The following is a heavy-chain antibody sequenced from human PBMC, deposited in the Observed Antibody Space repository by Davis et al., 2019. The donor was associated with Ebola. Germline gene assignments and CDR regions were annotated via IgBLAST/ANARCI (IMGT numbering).Heavy chain of an antibody. D-gene: IGHD5-18*01. V-gene: IGHV3-30*12. CDR2: ISVDGTSE. CDR1: GFTFSSYG. Sequence: GESLKISCAASGFTFSSYGMHWVRQAPGKGLEWVAVISVDGTSEDYADSVKGRFIISRDNAKNSLYLQMNTLRVEDTAIYYCVPGTWIRGQGTLVTVSS. CDR3: VPGTWI. J-gene: IGHJ4*02.